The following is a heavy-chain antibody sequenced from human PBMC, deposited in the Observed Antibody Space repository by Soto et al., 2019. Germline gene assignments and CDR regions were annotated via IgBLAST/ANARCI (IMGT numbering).Heavy chain of an antibody. CDR3: AVRSSSWYGENWFAP. V-gene: IGHV1-2*04. Sequence: QVQLVQSGAEVKKPGASVKVSCKASGYTFTGYYMHWVRQASGQGLEWMGWINPNSGGTNYAQKFQGCVTMTRDTSISTAYMELSMLRSDDTAVYYCAVRSSSWYGENWFAPWVKGTLVTVSS. CDR2: INPNSGGT. CDR1: GYTFTGYY. J-gene: IGHJ5*02. D-gene: IGHD6-13*01.